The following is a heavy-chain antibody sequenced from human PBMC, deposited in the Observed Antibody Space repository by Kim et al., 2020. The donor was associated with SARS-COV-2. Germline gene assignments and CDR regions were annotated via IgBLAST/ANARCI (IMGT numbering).Heavy chain of an antibody. J-gene: IGHJ2*01. CDR3: AGQGGTAMVGYLYFDL. CDR2: IIPSLGLA. CDR1: GGTFSSYG. Sequence: SVKVSCKASGGTFSSYGISWVRQAPGQGLEWMGRIIPSLGLANYAQKIQGRVTITADKSSSTAYMELSSLRSDDTAVYYCAGQGGTAMVGYLYFDLWGR. D-gene: IGHD5-18*01. V-gene: IGHV1-69*04.